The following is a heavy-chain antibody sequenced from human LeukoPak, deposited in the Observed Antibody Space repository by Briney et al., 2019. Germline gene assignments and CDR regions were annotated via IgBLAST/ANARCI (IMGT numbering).Heavy chain of an antibody. Sequence: SVKVSCKASAYTFTSYDINWVPQATGQRLEWMGWMNPNSGNTGYAQKFQGRVTMTRNTSISTAYMELSSLRSEDTAVYYCARAHYYDSSGYSYWGQGTLVTVSS. D-gene: IGHD3-22*01. CDR2: MNPNSGNT. J-gene: IGHJ4*02. CDR1: AYTFTSYD. V-gene: IGHV1-8*01. CDR3: ARAHYYDSSGYSY.